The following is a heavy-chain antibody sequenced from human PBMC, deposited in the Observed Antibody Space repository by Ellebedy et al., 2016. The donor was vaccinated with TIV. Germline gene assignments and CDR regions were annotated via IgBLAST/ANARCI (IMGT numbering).Heavy chain of an antibody. CDR3: VKDLPNMGDISGGY. CDR2: ISSNGGST. V-gene: IGHV3-64D*06. Sequence: GGSLRLSXSASGFTFSSYAMHWVRQAPGKGLEYVSAISSNGGSTYYADSVKGRFTISRDNSKNTLYLQMSSLRAEDTAVYYCVKDLPNMGDISGGYWGQGTLVTVSS. J-gene: IGHJ4*02. D-gene: IGHD1-14*01. CDR1: GFTFSSYA.